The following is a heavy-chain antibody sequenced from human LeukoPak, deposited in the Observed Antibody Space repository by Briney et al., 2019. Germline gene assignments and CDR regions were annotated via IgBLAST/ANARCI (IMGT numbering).Heavy chain of an antibody. Sequence: PSETLSLTCAVYGGSFSGYYWSWIRQPPGKGLEWIGEINHSGSTNYNPSLKSRVTISVDTSKNQLSLKLSSVTAADTAVYYCAREKFSNYYYYYMDVWGKGTTVTVSS. CDR3: AREKFSNYYYYYMDV. CDR2: INHSGST. J-gene: IGHJ6*03. V-gene: IGHV4-34*01. CDR1: GGSFSGYY. D-gene: IGHD6-6*01.